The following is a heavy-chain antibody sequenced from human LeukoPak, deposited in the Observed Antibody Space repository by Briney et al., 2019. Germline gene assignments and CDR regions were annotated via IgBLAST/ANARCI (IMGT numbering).Heavy chain of an antibody. CDR2: INPNSGGT. CDR1: GYTFTGYH. Sequence: ASVKVSCKASGYTFTGYHLHWVRQAPGQGLEWMGWINPNSGGTNFAQKFQARVTMTRDTSINTAYMELSRLRSDDTAVYYCARLVVVVPADTDAFNIWGQGTMVTVSS. D-gene: IGHD2-2*01. J-gene: IGHJ3*02. V-gene: IGHV1-2*02. CDR3: ARLVVVVPADTDAFNI.